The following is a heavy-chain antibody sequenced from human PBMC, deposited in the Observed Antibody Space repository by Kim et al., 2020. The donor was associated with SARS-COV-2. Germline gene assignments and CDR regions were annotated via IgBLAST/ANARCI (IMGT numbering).Heavy chain of an antibody. J-gene: IGHJ4*02. CDR3: ATSPQEDFWSDSYFDY. D-gene: IGHD3-3*01. V-gene: IGHV3-23*01. CDR2: ISGSGGNT. Sequence: GGSLRLSCVASGFTFSSYAMSWVRQAPGKGLEWVSGISGSGGNTYYADSVKGRFTISRDNSKNTMYLQMNSLRAEDTAVYYCATSPQEDFWSDSYFDYWGQGTLVTVSS. CDR1: GFTFSSYA.